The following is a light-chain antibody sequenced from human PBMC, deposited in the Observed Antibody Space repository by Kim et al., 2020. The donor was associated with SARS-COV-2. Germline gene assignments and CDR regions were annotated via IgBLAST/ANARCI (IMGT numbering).Light chain of an antibody. J-gene: IGLJ2*01. CDR2: DVS. CDR1: SSDVGAYNY. Sequence: QSALTQPRSVSGSPGQSVTISCTGTSSDVGAYNYVSWYQQHPGKAPKLMIYDVSKRPSGVPDRFSASKSGNTASLTISGLQAEDEADYYCCSYAGSYTLLFGGGTQLTVL. V-gene: IGLV2-11*01. CDR3: CSYAGSYTLL.